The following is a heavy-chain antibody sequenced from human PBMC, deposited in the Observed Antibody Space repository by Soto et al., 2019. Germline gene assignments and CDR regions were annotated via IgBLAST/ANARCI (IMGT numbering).Heavy chain of an antibody. CDR3: GKVLIGATRHTDFDS. J-gene: IGHJ4*02. Sequence: SETLSLTCTVSGYSINSDDYWGWIRQPPGKGLEWIASIYHSVSTFYNPSLRSRVTISIDTSKNQSSLKLTSVTAADTAVYYCGKVLIGATRHTDFDSWGQGTLVTVSS. V-gene: IGHV4-38-2*02. D-gene: IGHD2-21*01. CDR1: GYSINSDDY. CDR2: IYHSVST.